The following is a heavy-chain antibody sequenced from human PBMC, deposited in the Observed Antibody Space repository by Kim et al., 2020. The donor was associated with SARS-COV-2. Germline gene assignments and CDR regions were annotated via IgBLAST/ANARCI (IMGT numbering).Heavy chain of an antibody. V-gene: IGHV4-34*01. Sequence: SETLSLTCAVYGGSFSGYYWSWIRQPPGKGLEWIGEINHSGSTNYNPSLKSRVTISVDTSKNQFSLKLSSVTAADTAVYYCARWLRYFAPEGFDYYYYG. J-gene: IGHJ6*01. CDR2: INHSGST. CDR3: ARWLRYFAPEGFDYYYYG. D-gene: IGHD3-9*01. CDR1: GGSFSGYY.